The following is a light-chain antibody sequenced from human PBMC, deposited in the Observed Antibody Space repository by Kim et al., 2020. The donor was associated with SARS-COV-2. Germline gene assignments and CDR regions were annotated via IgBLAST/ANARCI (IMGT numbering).Light chain of an antibody. CDR1: QSVSSN. V-gene: IGKV3-15*01. CDR2: GAS. CDR3: QQYNNWWT. Sequence: EIVMTRSPATLSVSPGERATLSCRASQSVSSNLVWYQQKPGQAPRLLIYGASTRATGIPARFSGSGSGTEFTLTISSLQSEDFAVYYCQQYNNWWTFGQGTKVDIK. J-gene: IGKJ1*01.